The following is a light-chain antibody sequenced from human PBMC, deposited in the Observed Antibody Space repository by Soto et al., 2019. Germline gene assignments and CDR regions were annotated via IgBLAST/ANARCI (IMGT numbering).Light chain of an antibody. CDR1: QSISSW. V-gene: IGKV1-5*01. CDR2: DAS. CDR3: QHYNSYYT. Sequence: DIQMTQSPPTLSASVGDRVTITCRASQSISSWLAWYQQKRGKAPKLLIYDASSLESGVPSRFSGSGSGTEFTLTISSLQPDDFATYYCQHYNSYYTFGQGTKLEIK. J-gene: IGKJ2*01.